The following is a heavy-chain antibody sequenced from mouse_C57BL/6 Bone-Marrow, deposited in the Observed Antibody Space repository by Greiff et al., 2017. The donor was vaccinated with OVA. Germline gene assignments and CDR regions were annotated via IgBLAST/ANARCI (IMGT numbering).Heavy chain of an antibody. CDR3: ARRWLLGYYYAMDY. CDR1: GYAFSSSW. J-gene: IGHJ4*01. D-gene: IGHD2-3*01. CDR2: IYPGDGDT. V-gene: IGHV1-82*01. Sequence: QVQLQQSGPELVKPGASVKISCKASGYAFSSSWMNWVKQRPGKGLEWIGRIYPGDGDTNYNGKFKGKATLTADKSSSTAYMQLSSLTSEDSAVYFCARRWLLGYYYAMDYWGQGTSVTVSS.